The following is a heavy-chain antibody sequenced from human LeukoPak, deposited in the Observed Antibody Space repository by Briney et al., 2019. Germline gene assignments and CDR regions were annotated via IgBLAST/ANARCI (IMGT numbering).Heavy chain of an antibody. CDR3: AKDGAATNLKGASYYYYYYYMDV. J-gene: IGHJ6*03. CDR1: GFTFSSYS. CDR2: ISSSSTTI. D-gene: IGHD6-13*01. Sequence: GGSLRLSCAASGFTFSSYSMNWVRQAPGKGLEWVSYISSSSTTIYYADSVKGRFTISRDNSKNTLYLHMNSLRAEDTAVYYCAKDGAATNLKGASYYYYYYYMDVWGKGTTVTVSS. V-gene: IGHV3-48*01.